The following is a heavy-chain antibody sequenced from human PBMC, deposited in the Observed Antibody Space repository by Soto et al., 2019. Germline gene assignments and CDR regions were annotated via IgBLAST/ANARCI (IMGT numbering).Heavy chain of an antibody. CDR3: ARDAVIAAADTPGDY. CDR1: GYTFTDYY. Sequence: ASVKVSCKASGYTFTDYYMHWVRQAPGQGLEWMGWINPNNGGTNYAQKFEGWVTMTRDTSISTAYMELSRLRSDDTAVYYCARDAVIAAADTPGDYWGQGTLVTVS. J-gene: IGHJ4*02. CDR2: INPNNGGT. D-gene: IGHD6-13*01. V-gene: IGHV1-2*04.